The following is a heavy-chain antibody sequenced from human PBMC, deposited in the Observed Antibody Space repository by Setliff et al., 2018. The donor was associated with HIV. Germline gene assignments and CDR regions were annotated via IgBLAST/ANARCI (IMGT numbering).Heavy chain of an antibody. Sequence: GESLKISCKGSGYSFTTYWIGWVRQMPGKGLEWMGIIYPGDSDTRYSPSFQGQVTISADKSINTAYLQWRSVKASDTAMYYCARRYTSSWYYMDVWGKGITVTVSS. J-gene: IGHJ6*04. V-gene: IGHV5-51*01. CDR3: ARRYTSSWYYMDV. D-gene: IGHD6-13*01. CDR1: GYSFTTYW. CDR2: IYPGDSDT.